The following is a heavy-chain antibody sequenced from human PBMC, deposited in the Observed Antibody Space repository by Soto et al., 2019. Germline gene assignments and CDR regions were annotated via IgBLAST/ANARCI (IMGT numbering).Heavy chain of an antibody. J-gene: IGHJ3*02. CDR2: MNPNSGNT. D-gene: IGHD3-3*01. Sequence: GASVKVSCKASGYTFTSYDINWVRQATGQGLEWMGWMNPNSGNTGYAQKFQGRVTMTRNTSISTAYMELSSLRSEDTAVYYCASKDLDYDFWSGPDAFDIWGQGTMVTVSS. CDR3: ASKDLDYDFWSGPDAFDI. CDR1: GYTFTSYD. V-gene: IGHV1-8*01.